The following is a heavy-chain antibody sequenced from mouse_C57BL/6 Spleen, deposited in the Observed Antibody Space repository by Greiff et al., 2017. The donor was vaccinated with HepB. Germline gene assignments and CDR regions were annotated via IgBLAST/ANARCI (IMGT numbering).Heavy chain of an antibody. CDR1: GYTFTSYW. CDR2: IDPNSGGT. CDR3: ERGADYDEGKAMDY. D-gene: IGHD2-4*01. J-gene: IGHJ4*01. Sequence: VQLQQSGAELVKPGASVKLSCKASGYTFTSYWMHWVKQRPGRGLEWIGRIDPNSGGTKYNEKFKSKATMTVDKPSSTAYMRLSSLTSEDSAVYGCERGADYDEGKAMDYWGQGTSVTVSS. V-gene: IGHV1-72*01.